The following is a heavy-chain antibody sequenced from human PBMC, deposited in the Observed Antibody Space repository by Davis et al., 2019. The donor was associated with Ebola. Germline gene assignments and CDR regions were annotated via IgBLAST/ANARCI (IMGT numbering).Heavy chain of an antibody. CDR1: GFTVSSNY. Sequence: GGSLRLSCAASGFTVSSNYMSWVRQAPGKGLEWVSVIYSGGSTYYADSVKGRFTISRDNSKNSLYLQMNSLRAEDTAVYYCARVGGYYYDSSGYYYVVGYYGMDVWGQGTTVTVSS. CDR3: ARVGGYYYDSSGYYYVVGYYGMDV. CDR2: IYSGGST. J-gene: IGHJ6*02. D-gene: IGHD3-22*01. V-gene: IGHV3-66*01.